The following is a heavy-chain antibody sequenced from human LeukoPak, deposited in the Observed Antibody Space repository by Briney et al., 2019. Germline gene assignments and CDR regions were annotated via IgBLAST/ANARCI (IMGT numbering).Heavy chain of an antibody. V-gene: IGHV1-69*05. D-gene: IGHD2-21*02. CDR2: IIPTFGTA. Sequence: ASVKVSCKASGGTLSSYAISWVRQAPGQGLEWMGGIIPTFGTANYAQKFQGRVTNTTDESTSTAYMELSSLRSEDTAVYYCARSAYCGGDCYTIHFDYWGQGTLVTVSS. J-gene: IGHJ4*02. CDR1: GGTLSSYA. CDR3: ARSAYCGGDCYTIHFDY.